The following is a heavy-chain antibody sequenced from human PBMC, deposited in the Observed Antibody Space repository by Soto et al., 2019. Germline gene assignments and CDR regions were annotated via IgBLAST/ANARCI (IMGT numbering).Heavy chain of an antibody. CDR1: GFTFDDYA. CDR3: AKVNPRTHSSSWYVGPFDY. CDR2: ISWNSGSI. D-gene: IGHD6-13*01. Sequence: GGSLRLSCAASGFTFDDYAMHWVRQAPGKGLEWVSGISWNSGSIGYADSVKGRFTISRDNAKNSLYLQMNSLRAEDTALYYCAKVNPRTHSSSWYVGPFDYWGQGTLVTVSS. V-gene: IGHV3-9*01. J-gene: IGHJ4*02.